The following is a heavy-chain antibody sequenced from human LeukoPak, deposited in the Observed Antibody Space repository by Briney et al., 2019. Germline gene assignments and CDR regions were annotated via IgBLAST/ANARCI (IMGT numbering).Heavy chain of an antibody. D-gene: IGHD3-22*01. V-gene: IGHV1-2*02. CDR1: GYTFTVYF. J-gene: IGHJ4*02. CDR3: ARVQNYYDSAGYYLYYFDH. Sequence: ASVTVSCKSSGYTFTVYFIHWVRQAPGQGLEWMGWINPNSGGTNYAQKFQGRVTMTRDRSGNTAYMDLSRLRSDDTAVYYCARVQNYYDSAGYYLYYFDHWGQGTLVTVSS. CDR2: INPNSGGT.